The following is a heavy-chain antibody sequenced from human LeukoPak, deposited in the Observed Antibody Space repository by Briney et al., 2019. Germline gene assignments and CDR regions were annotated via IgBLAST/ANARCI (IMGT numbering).Heavy chain of an antibody. Sequence: WASVKVSCKASGYTFTSYGISWVRQAPGQGLEWMGWISAYNGNTNYAQKLQGRVTMTTDTSTSTAYMELRSLRSDDTAVYYCARWGDLEMATPFDYWGQGTLVTVSS. V-gene: IGHV1-18*01. CDR2: ISAYNGNT. D-gene: IGHD5-24*01. J-gene: IGHJ4*02. CDR3: ARWGDLEMATPFDY. CDR1: GYTFTSYG.